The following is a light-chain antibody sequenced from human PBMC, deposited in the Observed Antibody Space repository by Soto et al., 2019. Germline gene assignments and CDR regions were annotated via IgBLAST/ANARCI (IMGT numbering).Light chain of an antibody. CDR2: DVS. CDR3: SSHTSSSTLVV. CDR1: SSDVGGYNY. J-gene: IGLJ2*01. Sequence: QSVLTQPASVSGSPGQSITISCTGTSSDVGGYNYVSWYQQHPGKAPKLMIYDVSNRPSGVSNRFSGSKSGNTASLTISGLQAEDGADYYCSSHTSSSTLVVFGGGTKLTVL. V-gene: IGLV2-14*01.